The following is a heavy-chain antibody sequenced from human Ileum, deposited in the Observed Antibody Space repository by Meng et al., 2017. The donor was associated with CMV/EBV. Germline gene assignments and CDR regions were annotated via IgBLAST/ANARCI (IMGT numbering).Heavy chain of an antibody. CDR1: GSGVGSNY. D-gene: IGHD2-8*01. CDR2: IYVNGKT. Sequence: SLRPSCTASGSGVGSNYMTWIRHAPERGLEWDSVIYVNGKTQYADSVKGRFTISRDSSMNTLYLQMNNLRVEGTAIYYCARSGSPPNGLFPEQGFDPWGQGTLVTVSS. CDR3: ARSGSPPNGLFPEQGFDP. V-gene: IGHV3-53*01. J-gene: IGHJ5*01.